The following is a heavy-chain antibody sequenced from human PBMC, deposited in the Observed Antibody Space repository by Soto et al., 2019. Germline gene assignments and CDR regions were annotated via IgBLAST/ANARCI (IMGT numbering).Heavy chain of an antibody. Sequence: GGSLRLSCAASGFTFSSYAMHWVRQAPGKGLEWVAVISYDGSNKYYADSVKGRFTISRDNSKNTLYLQMNSLRAEDTVVYYCARDRGYSYFVDYWGQGTLVTVSS. J-gene: IGHJ4*02. CDR1: GFTFSSYA. D-gene: IGHD5-18*01. V-gene: IGHV3-30-3*01. CDR3: ARDRGYSYFVDY. CDR2: ISYDGSNK.